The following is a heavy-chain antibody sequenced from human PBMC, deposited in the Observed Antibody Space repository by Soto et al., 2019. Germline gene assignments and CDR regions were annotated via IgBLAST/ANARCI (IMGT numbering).Heavy chain of an antibody. Sequence: GASVKVSWKASGYTFTSYYMHWVRQAPGQGLEWMGIINPSGGSTSYAQKFQGRVTMTRDTSTSTVYMELSSLRSEDTAVYYCARGEVVRGIQWGFAPWGQGTLVTVSS. D-gene: IGHD3-10*01. V-gene: IGHV1-46*01. CDR2: INPSGGST. CDR3: ARGEVVRGIQWGFAP. CDR1: GYTFTSYY. J-gene: IGHJ5*02.